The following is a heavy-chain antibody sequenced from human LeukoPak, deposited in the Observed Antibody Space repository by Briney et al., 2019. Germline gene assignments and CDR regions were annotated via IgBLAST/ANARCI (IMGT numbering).Heavy chain of an antibody. CDR1: GFTFSDYY. Sequence: GGSLRLSCAPSGFTFSDYYMNWIRQAPGKGLEWVSYISSSSSYTNYADSVKGRFTISRDNAKNSLYLQMNSLRAEDTAVYYCARARGRSSHHDYWGQGTLVTVSS. CDR2: ISSSSSYT. J-gene: IGHJ4*02. CDR3: ARARGRSSHHDY. D-gene: IGHD6-13*01. V-gene: IGHV3-11*05.